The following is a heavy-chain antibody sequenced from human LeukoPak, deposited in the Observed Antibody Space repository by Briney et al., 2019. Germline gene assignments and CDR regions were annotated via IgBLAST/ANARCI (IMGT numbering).Heavy chain of an antibody. CDR1: GFTFSSYS. CDR3: ARDLGAYYFDY. Sequence: GGSLRLSCAASGFTFSSYSMSWVRQAPGKGLEWVSSISSNSRYIYYADSLKGRFTISRDNAKNSLYLQMTSLRVEDTAVYYCARDLGAYYFDYWGQGTLVTVSS. J-gene: IGHJ4*02. V-gene: IGHV3-21*01. D-gene: IGHD3-10*01. CDR2: ISSNSRYI.